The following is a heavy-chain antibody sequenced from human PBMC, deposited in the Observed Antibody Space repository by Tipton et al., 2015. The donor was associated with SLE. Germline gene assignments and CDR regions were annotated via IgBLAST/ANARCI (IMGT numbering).Heavy chain of an antibody. CDR1: GFTFSSYV. Sequence: LSLTCAASGFTFSSYVMSWVRQAPGKGLEWIGYITSSGGATYNVDSVKGRFTISRDNAKNSLFLQLNSLRVEDTATYYCARGGGLFDWFDPWGQGTLVTVSP. J-gene: IGHJ5*02. CDR3: ARGGGLFDWFDP. CDR2: ITSSGGAT. V-gene: IGHV3-48*03. D-gene: IGHD3-16*01.